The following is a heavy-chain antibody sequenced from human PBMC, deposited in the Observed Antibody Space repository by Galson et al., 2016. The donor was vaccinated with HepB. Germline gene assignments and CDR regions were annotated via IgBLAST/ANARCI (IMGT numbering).Heavy chain of an antibody. D-gene: IGHD3-9*01. V-gene: IGHV3-30*03. Sequence: SLRLSCAASGFTLSSYGMHWVRHTPGKGLEWLAVISYDGVDKNYADSVKGRFTVSRDNSKNMLYLQMNSLRVEDTAVYYCARDMWGYEILTAHQRGSFDVWGQGTLVTVS. CDR1: GFTLSSYG. J-gene: IGHJ3*01. CDR3: ARDMWGYEILTAHQRGSFDV. CDR2: ISYDGVDK.